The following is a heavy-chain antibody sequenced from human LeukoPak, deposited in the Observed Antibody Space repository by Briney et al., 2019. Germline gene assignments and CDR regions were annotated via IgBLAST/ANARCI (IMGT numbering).Heavy chain of an antibody. D-gene: IGHD3-10*01. CDR2: ISAYNGNT. V-gene: IGHV1-18*01. J-gene: IGHJ1*01. CDR1: GYTFTSYG. CDR3: ARDLQMFGYITMVRGADLGTHS. Sequence: ASVKVSCKASGYTFTSYGISWVRQAPGQGLEWMGWISAYNGNTNYAQKLQGRVTMTTDTSMNTAYMELRSLRSDDTAVYYCARDLQMFGYITMVRGADLGTHSWGQGTLVTVSS.